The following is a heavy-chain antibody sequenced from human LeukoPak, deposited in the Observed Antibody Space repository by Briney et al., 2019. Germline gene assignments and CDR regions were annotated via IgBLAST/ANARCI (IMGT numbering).Heavy chain of an antibody. J-gene: IGHJ4*02. V-gene: IGHV3-30*19. CDR3: ARFGEATLFDY. CDR2: ISYDGSNK. D-gene: IGHD3-10*01. Sequence: GRSLRLSCAASGFTFSSYGMHWVRQAPGKGLEWVAVISYDGSNKYYADSVKGRFTISRDNSKNTLYLQMNSLRAEDTAVYYCARFGEATLFDYWGQGTLVTVSS. CDR1: GFTFSSYG.